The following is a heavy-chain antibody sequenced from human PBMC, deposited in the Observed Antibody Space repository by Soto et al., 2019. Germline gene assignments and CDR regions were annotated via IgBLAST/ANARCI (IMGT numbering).Heavy chain of an antibody. CDR1: GCIGSNNY. CDR2: IYRDGRT. CDR3: ARERDTTGYILAY. Sequence: GGSLRLWCPAAGCIGSNNYMSWVRQAPGKGLEWLSIIYRDGRTYYADSVKGRFTISRDNSKNTLYLQMNSLRAEDTAMYYCARERDTTGYILAYWGQGTLVTVSS. D-gene: IGHD3-22*01. J-gene: IGHJ4*02. V-gene: IGHV3-53*01.